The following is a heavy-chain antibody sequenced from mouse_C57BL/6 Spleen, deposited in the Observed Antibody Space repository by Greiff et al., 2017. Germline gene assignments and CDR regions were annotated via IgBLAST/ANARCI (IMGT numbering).Heavy chain of an antibody. Sequence: QVQLQQPGAELVKPGASVKVSCKASGYTFTSYWMHWVKQRPGQGLEWIGRIYPSDSDTNYNQKFKGKATLTVDKSSSTAYMQLSSLTSEDSAVYYCAIASSGYAFAYWGQGTLVTVSA. CDR1: GYTFTSYW. V-gene: IGHV1-74*01. CDR3: AIASSGYAFAY. J-gene: IGHJ3*01. D-gene: IGHD3-2*02. CDR2: IYPSDSDT.